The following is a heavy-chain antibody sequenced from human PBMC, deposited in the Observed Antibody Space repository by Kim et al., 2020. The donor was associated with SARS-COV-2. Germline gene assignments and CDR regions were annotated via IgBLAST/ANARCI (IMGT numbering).Heavy chain of an antibody. V-gene: IGHV4-34*01. CDR3: ATGFSNAWEVGHA. J-gene: IGHJ5*02. CDR1: GGSINPYF. CDR2: ITNTGNT. D-gene: IGHD1-26*01. Sequence: SETLSLTCAVYGGSINPYFWTWIRQPPGKGLQWIGEITNTGNTNYDASLAGRLTISADTSKSQLSLKLTSVTAADTAVYYCATGFSNAWEVGHAWGQGTLVPVSS.